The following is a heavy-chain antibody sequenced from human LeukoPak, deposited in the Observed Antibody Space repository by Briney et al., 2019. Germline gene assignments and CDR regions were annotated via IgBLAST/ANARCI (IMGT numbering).Heavy chain of an antibody. V-gene: IGHV3-7*03. D-gene: IGHD3-3*01. CDR2: IKQDGSEK. J-gene: IGHJ4*02. CDR3: AKANSITIFGVISPVDY. CDR1: GFTFSNYW. Sequence: PGGSLRLSCAASGFTFSNYWMSWVRQAPEKGPEWVANIKQDGSEKYYVDSVKGRFTISRDNVKNSLYLQMNSLRAEDTAVYYCAKANSITIFGVISPVDYWGQGTLVTVSS.